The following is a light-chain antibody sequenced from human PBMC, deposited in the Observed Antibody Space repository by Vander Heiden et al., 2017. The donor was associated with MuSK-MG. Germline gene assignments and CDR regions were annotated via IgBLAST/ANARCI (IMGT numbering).Light chain of an antibody. CDR3: QHRSSWPLT. CDR2: GAS. Sequence: RASQSVDSYLAWYQQKPGQAPRLLIFGASNRASGIPARFGGSGSGTDFTLTISSLESEDFAVYYCQHRSSWPLTFGGGTKVEIK. J-gene: IGKJ4*01. CDR1: QSVDSY. V-gene: IGKV3-11*01.